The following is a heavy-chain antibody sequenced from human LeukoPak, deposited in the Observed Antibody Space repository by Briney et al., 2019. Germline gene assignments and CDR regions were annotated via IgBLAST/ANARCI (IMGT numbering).Heavy chain of an antibody. Sequence: GESLKISCKGSGYSFTSYWIGWVRQMPGKGLEWMGIIYPGDSDTRYSPSLQGQVTISADKSISTAYLQWSSLKASDTAMYYCARSSGYCSGGSCYPLNWFDPWGQGTLVTVSS. J-gene: IGHJ5*02. CDR3: ARSSGYCSGGSCYPLNWFDP. V-gene: IGHV5-51*01. D-gene: IGHD2-15*01. CDR1: GYSFTSYW. CDR2: IYPGDSDT.